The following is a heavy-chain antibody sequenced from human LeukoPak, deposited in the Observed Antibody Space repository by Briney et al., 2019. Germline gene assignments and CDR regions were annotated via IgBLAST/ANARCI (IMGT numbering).Heavy chain of an antibody. J-gene: IGHJ5*02. CDR2: INSDGSST. V-gene: IGHV3-74*01. CDR3: ASSSGGFNWFDP. CDR1: GFPFSRYW. Sequence: GGSLGLSCAASGFPFSRYWMHWVRQAPGKGLVWVSRINSDGSSTNYADSVKGRFTISRDNAKNTLYLQMNSLRVEDTAVYYCASSSGGFNWFDPWGQGTLVTVSS. D-gene: IGHD3-22*01.